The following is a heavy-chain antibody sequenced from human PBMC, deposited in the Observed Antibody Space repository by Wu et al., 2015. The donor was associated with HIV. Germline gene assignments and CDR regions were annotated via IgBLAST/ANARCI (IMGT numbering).Heavy chain of an antibody. V-gene: IGHV1-45*02. J-gene: IGHJ6*03. CDR1: GYTFTYRY. Sequence: QMQLVQSGAEVKKTGSSVKVSCKASGYTFTYRYLHWARQAPGQALEWMGWITPFNGNTNYAQKFQDRVTITRDRSMSTAYMELSSLRSEDTAMYYCATGQQLAPGAPKDYYYYMDVWGKGPRSPSP. D-gene: IGHD6-13*01. CDR3: ATGQQLAPGAPKDYYYYMDV. CDR2: ITPFNGNT.